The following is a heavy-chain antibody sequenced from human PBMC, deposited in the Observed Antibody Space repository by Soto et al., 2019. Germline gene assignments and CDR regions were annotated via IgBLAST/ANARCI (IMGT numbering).Heavy chain of an antibody. D-gene: IGHD2-15*01. CDR1: GGTFSSYT. CDR2: IIPILGIA. CDR3: ARVGYCSGGSCYREYFQH. V-gene: IGHV1-69*02. J-gene: IGHJ1*01. Sequence: ASVKVSCKASGGTFSSYTISWVRQAPGQGLEWMGRIIPILGIANYAQKFQGRVTITADKSTSTAYMELSSLRSEDTAVYYCARVGYCSGGSCYREYFQHWGQGTLVTVSS.